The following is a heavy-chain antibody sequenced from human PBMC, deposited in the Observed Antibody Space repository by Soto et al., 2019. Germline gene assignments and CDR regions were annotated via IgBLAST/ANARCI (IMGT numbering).Heavy chain of an antibody. CDR1: GFIFNKYG. J-gene: IGHJ5*02. V-gene: IGHV3-33*01. CDR3: ARAGVENWLDP. D-gene: IGHD3-10*01. CDR2: IWYDGSND. Sequence: QVQLVESGGGVVQHGRSLRLSCEGSGFIFNKYGMHWVRQAPGKGLEWVAIIWYDGSNDFYADSVKGRFTISKDNSKNKVYLEMDSLRVEDTAIYYCARAGVENWLDPWGQGTLVTVSS.